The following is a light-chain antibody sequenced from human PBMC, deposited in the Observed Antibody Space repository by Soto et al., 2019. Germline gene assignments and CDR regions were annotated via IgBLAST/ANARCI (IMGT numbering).Light chain of an antibody. CDR1: QNVDTK. V-gene: IGKV3D-15*02. J-gene: IGKJ4*01. CDR2: ASS. Sequence: VMMQSPGNLSVTPGEGVTLFCRASQNVDTKLAWYQVKPGQAPRLLIYASSTRATGIPATFSGSGSGTEFSLTISSLQTEDSAVYYCQQYYQWGLSFGGGTKVEI. CDR3: QQYYQWGLS.